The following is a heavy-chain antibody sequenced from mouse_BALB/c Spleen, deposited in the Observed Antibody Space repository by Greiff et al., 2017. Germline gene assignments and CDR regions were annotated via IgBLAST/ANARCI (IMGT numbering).Heavy chain of an antibody. J-gene: IGHJ2*01. CDR1: GYTFTDYY. V-gene: IGHV1-77*01. CDR2: IYPGSGNT. Sequence: QVQLQQSGAELARPGASVKLSCKASGYTFTDYYINWVKQRTGQGLEWIGEIYPGSGNTYYNEKFKGKATLTADKSSSTAYMQLSSLTSEDSAVYFCARSPYGNFFDYWGQGTTLTVSS. CDR3: ARSPYGNFFDY. D-gene: IGHD2-1*01.